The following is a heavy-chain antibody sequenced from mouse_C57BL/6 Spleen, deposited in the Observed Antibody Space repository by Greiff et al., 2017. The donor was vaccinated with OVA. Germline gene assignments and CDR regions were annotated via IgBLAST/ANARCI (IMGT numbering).Heavy chain of an antibody. CDR1: GYTFTSYW. Sequence: QVQLQQPGAELVKPGASVKMSCKASGYTFTSYWITWVKQRPGQGLEWMGEIYPGSGSTNYNEKFKSKATLTVDKSSSTAYMQLSSLTSEDSAVYYCARSDYYGSPFDYWGQGTTLTVSS. CDR3: ARSDYYGSPFDY. J-gene: IGHJ2*01. D-gene: IGHD1-1*01. V-gene: IGHV1-55*01. CDR2: IYPGSGST.